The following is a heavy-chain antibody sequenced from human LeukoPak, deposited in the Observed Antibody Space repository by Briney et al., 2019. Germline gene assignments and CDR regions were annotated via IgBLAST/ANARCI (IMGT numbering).Heavy chain of an antibody. CDR3: ARDRYYDYVWGSYRSSWWFDP. CDR2: MNPSSGNT. Sequence: ASVKVSCKASGYTFTSYDIDWVRQATGRGLEWMGWMNPSSGNTGYAQKLQGRVTMTTDTSTSTAYMELRSLRSDDTAVYYCARDRYYDYVWGSYRSSWWFDPWGQGTLVTVSS. D-gene: IGHD3-16*02. CDR1: GYTFTSYD. J-gene: IGHJ5*02. V-gene: IGHV1-8*02.